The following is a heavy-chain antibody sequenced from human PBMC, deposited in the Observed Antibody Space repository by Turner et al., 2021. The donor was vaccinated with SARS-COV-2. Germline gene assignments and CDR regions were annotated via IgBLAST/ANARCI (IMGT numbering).Heavy chain of an antibody. J-gene: IGHJ5*02. Sequence: QLQLQESGPGLVKPSETLSLTCTGSGGSISSSSYYWGWIRQPPGKGLEWIGSIYYSGSTYYNPSLKSRVTISVDTSKNQFSLKLTSVTAADTAVYFCARHWEVAAAAYLARFDPWGQGTLVTVSS. CDR1: GGSISSSSYY. CDR3: ARHWEVAAAAYLARFDP. D-gene: IGHD6-13*01. CDR2: IYYSGST. V-gene: IGHV4-39*01.